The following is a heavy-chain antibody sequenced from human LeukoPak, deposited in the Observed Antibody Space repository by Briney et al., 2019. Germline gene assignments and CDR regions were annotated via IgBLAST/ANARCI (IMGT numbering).Heavy chain of an antibody. CDR2: IYHSGST. J-gene: IGHJ6*02. CDR3: ARHSFNGMDV. CDR1: GGSISSGGYS. Sequence: SETLSLTCAVSGGSISSGGYSWSWIRQPPGKGLEWIGYIYHSGSTYYNPSLKSRVTISVDRSKNQFSLKLSSVTAADTAVYYCARHSFNGMDVWGQGTTVTVSS. V-gene: IGHV4-30-2*02. D-gene: IGHD4-11*01.